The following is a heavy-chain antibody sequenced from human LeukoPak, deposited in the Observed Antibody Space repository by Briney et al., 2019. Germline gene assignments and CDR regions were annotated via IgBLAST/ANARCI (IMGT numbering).Heavy chain of an antibody. CDR2: IVVGSGNT. Sequence: GASVKVSCKASGFTFTSSAMQWMRQARGQRLEWIGWIVVGSGNTNYAQKFQERVTITRDMSTSTAYMELSSLRSEDTAVYYCAAADYGDYGRLDYWGQGTLVTVSS. J-gene: IGHJ4*02. V-gene: IGHV1-58*02. CDR3: AAADYGDYGRLDY. D-gene: IGHD4-17*01. CDR1: GFTFTSSA.